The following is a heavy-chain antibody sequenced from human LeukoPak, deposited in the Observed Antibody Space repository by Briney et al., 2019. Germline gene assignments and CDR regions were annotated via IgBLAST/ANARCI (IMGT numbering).Heavy chain of an antibody. V-gene: IGHV4-4*07. CDR2: IYTSGST. CDR1: GGSISSYY. CDR3: ARDPHYYDSSGYLNAFDI. J-gene: IGHJ3*02. Sequence: SETLSLTCTVSGGSISSYYWSWIRQPAGKGLEWIGRIYTSGSTNYNPSPKSRVTMSVDTSKNQFSLKLSSVTAADTAVYYCARDPHYYDSSGYLNAFDIWGQGTMVTVSS. D-gene: IGHD3-22*01.